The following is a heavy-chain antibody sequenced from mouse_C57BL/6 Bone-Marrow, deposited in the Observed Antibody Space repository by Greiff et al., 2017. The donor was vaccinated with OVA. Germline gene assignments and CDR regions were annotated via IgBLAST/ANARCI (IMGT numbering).Heavy chain of an antibody. CDR1: GYTFTDYY. CDR2: IYPGSGNT. D-gene: IGHD2-5*01. V-gene: IGHV1-76*01. CDR3: ARAYYNNYRFYYYAMDY. J-gene: IGHJ4*01. Sequence: QVQLQQSGAELVRPGASVKLSCKASGYTFTDYYINWVKQRPGQGLEWIARIYPGSGNTYYNEKFKGKATLTAEKSSSTAYMQLSSLTSEDSAVYFGARAYYNNYRFYYYAMDYWGQGTSVTVSS.